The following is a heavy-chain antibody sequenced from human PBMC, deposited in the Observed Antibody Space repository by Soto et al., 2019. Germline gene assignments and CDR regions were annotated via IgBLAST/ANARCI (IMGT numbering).Heavy chain of an antibody. Sequence: QVQLVESGGGVVQPGRSLRLSCAASGFTFSSYGMHWVRQAPGKGLEWVAVIWYDGSNKYYADSVKGRFTISRDNSKNTLYLQMNSLRAEDTAVYYCARDPTSNDFWSGYLGHYYYYGMDVWGQGTTVTVSS. CDR1: GFTFSSYG. J-gene: IGHJ6*02. CDR2: IWYDGSNK. V-gene: IGHV3-33*01. CDR3: ARDPTSNDFWSGYLGHYYYYGMDV. D-gene: IGHD3-3*01.